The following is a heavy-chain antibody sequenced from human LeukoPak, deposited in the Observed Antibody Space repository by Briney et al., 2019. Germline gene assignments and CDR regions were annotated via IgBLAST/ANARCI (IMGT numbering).Heavy chain of an antibody. J-gene: IGHJ4*02. D-gene: IGHD3-9*01. V-gene: IGHV3-23*01. Sequence: GGSLRLSCAASGLTFSSYAMSWVRQAPGKGLEWVSVVSGSTIEYADSVKGRFTISRDNSKNTLHLLMNSLRAEDTAVYYCARRRYFDYWGQGTLVTVSS. CDR3: ARRRYFDY. CDR1: GLTFSSYA. CDR2: VSGSTI.